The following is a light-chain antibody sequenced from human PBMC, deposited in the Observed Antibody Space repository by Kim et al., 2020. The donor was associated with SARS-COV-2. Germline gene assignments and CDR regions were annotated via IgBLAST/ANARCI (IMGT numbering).Light chain of an antibody. CDR2: DVT. CDR1: SSDVGAYNY. V-gene: IGLV2-11*01. Sequence: QSALTQPRSVSGSPGQSVTISCTGTSSDVGAYNYVSWYQQHPGKAPKLMIYDVTERPSGVPDRFSGSKSGNTASLTISGLQADDEADYYCCSYAGAYTRVFGGGTQLTVL. CDR3: CSYAGAYTRV. J-gene: IGLJ3*02.